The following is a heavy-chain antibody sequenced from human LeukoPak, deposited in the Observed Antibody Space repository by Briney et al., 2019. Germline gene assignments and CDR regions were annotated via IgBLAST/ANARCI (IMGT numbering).Heavy chain of an antibody. V-gene: IGHV4-59*11. J-gene: IGHJ4*02. CDR3: ARGVYIAAAQYGY. CDR1: GGSISSHY. Sequence: SETLSLTCTVSGGSISSHYWSWIRQPPGKGLEWIGYIYYSGTTNYNPSLKSRVTISVATSKNQFSLKLSSVTAADTAVYYCARGVYIAAAQYGYWGQGTLVTVSS. D-gene: IGHD6-13*01. CDR2: IYYSGTT.